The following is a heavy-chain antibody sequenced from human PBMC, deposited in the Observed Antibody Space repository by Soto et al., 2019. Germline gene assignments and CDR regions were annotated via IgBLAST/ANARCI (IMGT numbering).Heavy chain of an antibody. V-gene: IGHV4-34*01. CDR2: INHSGST. CDR3: ARNYGSERYYYGMDV. CDR1: GGSFSGYY. J-gene: IGHJ6*02. Sequence: SETLSLTCAVYGGSFSGYYWSWIRQPPGKGLEWIGEINHSGSTNYNPSLKSRVTISVDTSKNQFSLKLSSVTAADTAVYYCARNYGSERYYYGMDVWGQGTTVTVSS. D-gene: IGHD3-10*01.